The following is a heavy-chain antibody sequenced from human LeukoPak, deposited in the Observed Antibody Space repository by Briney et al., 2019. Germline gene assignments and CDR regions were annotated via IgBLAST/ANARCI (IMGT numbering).Heavy chain of an antibody. CDR2: INPNRGGT. Sequence: ASVKVSCKASGYTFTGYYMHWVRQAPGQGLEWMGWINPNRGGTNYAQKFQGRVTMTRDTSISTAYMELSRLRSDDTAVYYCARVSVVPAAYYYYYMDVWGKGTTVTVSS. CDR1: GYTFTGYY. CDR3: ARVSVVPAAYYYYYMDV. J-gene: IGHJ6*03. V-gene: IGHV1-2*02. D-gene: IGHD2-2*01.